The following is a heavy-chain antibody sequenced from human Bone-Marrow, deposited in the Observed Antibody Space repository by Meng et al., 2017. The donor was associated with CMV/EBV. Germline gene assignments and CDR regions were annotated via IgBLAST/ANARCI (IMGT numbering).Heavy chain of an antibody. CDR2: ISGSGGST. Sequence: GESLKISCAASGFTFSSYAMSWVRQAPGKGLEWVSAISGSGGSTYYADSVKGRFTISRDNSKNTLYLQMNSLRAEDTAVYYCATVGYCSSTSCYTYYYYYYGMDVWGQGPTVPVSS. D-gene: IGHD2-2*02. CDR1: GFTFSSYA. J-gene: IGHJ6*02. CDR3: ATVGYCSSTSCYTYYYYYYGMDV. V-gene: IGHV3-23*01.